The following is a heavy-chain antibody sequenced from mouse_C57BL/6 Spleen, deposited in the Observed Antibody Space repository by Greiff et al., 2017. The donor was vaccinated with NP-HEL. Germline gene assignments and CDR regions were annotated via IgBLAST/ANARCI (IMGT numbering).Heavy chain of an antibody. CDR3: ARRGNAWLAY. J-gene: IGHJ3*01. Sequence: VQLQQSGAELVRPGSSVKLSCKASGYTFTSYWMHWVKQRPIQGLEWIGNIDPSDSETHYNQKFKDKATLTVDKSSSTAYMQLSSLTSEDSAVYYCARRGNAWLAYWGQGTLVTVSA. CDR1: GYTFTSYW. CDR2: IDPSDSET. V-gene: IGHV1-52*01.